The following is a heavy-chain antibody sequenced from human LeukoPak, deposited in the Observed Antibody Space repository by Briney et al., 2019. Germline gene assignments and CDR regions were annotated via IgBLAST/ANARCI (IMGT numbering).Heavy chain of an antibody. V-gene: IGHV3-21*01. J-gene: IGHJ5*02. CDR3: ARVAYGDYGANWFDP. CDR2: ISSSSSYI. Sequence: TWGSLRLSCAASGFTFSSYSMNWVRQAPGKGLEWVSSISSSSSYIYYADSVKGRFTISRDNAKNSLYLQMNSLRAEDTAVYYCARVAYGDYGANWFDPWGQGTLVTVSS. D-gene: IGHD4-17*01. CDR1: GFTFSSYS.